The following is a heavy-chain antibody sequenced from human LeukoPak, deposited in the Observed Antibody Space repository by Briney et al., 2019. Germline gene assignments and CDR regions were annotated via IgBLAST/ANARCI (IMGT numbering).Heavy chain of an antibody. CDR3: ARFNSGSYQHYFDY. V-gene: IGHV4-34*01. Sequence: SETLSLTCAVYGGSFSGYYWSWIRQPPGKGLEGIGEINHSGSTNYNPSLKSRVTISVDTSKNQFSLKLSSVTAADTAVYYCARFNSGSYQHYFDYWGQGTLVTVSS. CDR1: GGSFSGYY. CDR2: INHSGST. J-gene: IGHJ4*02. D-gene: IGHD1-26*01.